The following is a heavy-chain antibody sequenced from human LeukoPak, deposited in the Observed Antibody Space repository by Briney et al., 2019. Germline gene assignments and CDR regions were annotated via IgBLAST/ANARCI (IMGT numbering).Heavy chain of an antibody. D-gene: IGHD2-15*01. CDR1: GYTFTGYF. CDR3: ARDWGLYCSGGSCYSSAFDI. Sequence: ASVKVSCKASGYTFTGYFMHWVRQAPGQGLEWMGIINPSGGSTSYAQKFQGRVTMTRDTSTSTVYMELSSLRSEDTAVYYCARDWGLYCSGGSCYSSAFDIWGQGTMVTVSS. V-gene: IGHV1-46*01. CDR2: INPSGGST. J-gene: IGHJ3*02.